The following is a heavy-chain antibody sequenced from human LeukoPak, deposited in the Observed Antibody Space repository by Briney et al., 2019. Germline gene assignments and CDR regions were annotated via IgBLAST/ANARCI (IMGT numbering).Heavy chain of an antibody. V-gene: IGHV3-23*01. J-gene: IGHJ3*02. D-gene: IGHD2-15*01. CDR2: ISGSGGST. CDR1: EFTFSTYW. CDR3: ANLGYCSGGSCYSGAFDI. Sequence: PGGSLRLSCAASEFTFSTYWMSWVRQAPGKGLEWVSAISGSGGSTYYADSVKGRFTISRDNSKNTLYLQMNSLRAEDTAVYYCANLGYCSGGSCYSGAFDIWGQGTMVTVSS.